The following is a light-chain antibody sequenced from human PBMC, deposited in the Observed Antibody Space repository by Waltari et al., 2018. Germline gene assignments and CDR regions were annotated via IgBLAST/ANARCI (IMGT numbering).Light chain of an antibody. CDR1: QSVSRA. CDR3: QHYVRLPAT. Sequence: EIVLTQSPGSLSSSPGDRVTISGRGSQSVSRALAWYQQKPGQAPRLLIFGASNRATGIPDRFSGSGSETDFSLTISRLEPEDFAVYYCQHYVRLPATFGRGTKVEIK. J-gene: IGKJ1*01. CDR2: GAS. V-gene: IGKV3-20*01.